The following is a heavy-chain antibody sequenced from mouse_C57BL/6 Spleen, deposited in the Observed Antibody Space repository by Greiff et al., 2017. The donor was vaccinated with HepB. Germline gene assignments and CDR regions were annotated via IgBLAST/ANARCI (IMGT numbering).Heavy chain of an antibody. Sequence: VKLQESGPGLVQPSQSLSITCTVSGFSLTSYGVHWVRQSPGKGLEWLGVIWSGGSTDYNAAFISRLSISKDNSKSQVFFKMNSLQADDTAIYYCARGRDYGNYAMDYWGQGTSVTVSS. CDR1: GFSLTSYG. CDR3: ARGRDYGNYAMDY. J-gene: IGHJ4*01. V-gene: IGHV2-2*01. D-gene: IGHD1-1*01. CDR2: IWSGGST.